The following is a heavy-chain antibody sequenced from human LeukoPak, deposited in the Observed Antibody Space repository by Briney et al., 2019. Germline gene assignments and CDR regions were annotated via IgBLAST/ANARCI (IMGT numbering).Heavy chain of an antibody. V-gene: IGHV1-69*04. CDR2: IIPILGIA. CDR3: ARDRAVVVTAANDY. CDR1: GGTLSSYA. Sequence: SVKVSCKASGGTLSSYAISWVRQAPGQGLEWMGRIIPILGIANYAQKFQGRVTITADKSTSTAYMELSSLRSEDTAVYYCARDRAVVVTAANDYWGQGTLVTVSS. J-gene: IGHJ4*02. D-gene: IGHD2-21*02.